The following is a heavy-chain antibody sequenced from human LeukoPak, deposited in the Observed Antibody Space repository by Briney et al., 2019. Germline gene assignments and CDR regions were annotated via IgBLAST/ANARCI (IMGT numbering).Heavy chain of an antibody. Sequence: GRSLRLSCAASGFTFSSYAMHWVRQAPGKGLEWVAVISYDGSNKYYADSVKGRFTISRDNSKNTLYLQMNSLRAEDTAVYYCARDTYYYDSSGYYVGHHYYFDYWGQGTLVTVSS. CDR3: ARDTYYYDSSGYYVGHHYYFDY. D-gene: IGHD3-22*01. J-gene: IGHJ4*02. CDR2: ISYDGSNK. V-gene: IGHV3-30-3*01. CDR1: GFTFSSYA.